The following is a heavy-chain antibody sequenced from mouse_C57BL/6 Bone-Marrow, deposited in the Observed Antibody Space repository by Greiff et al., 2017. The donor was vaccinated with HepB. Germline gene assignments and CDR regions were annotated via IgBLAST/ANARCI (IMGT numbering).Heavy chain of an antibody. V-gene: IGHV1-47*01. D-gene: IGHD1-1*01. CDR1: GYTFTTYP. Sequence: VQLQQSGAELVKPGASVKMSCKASGYTFTTYPIEWMKQNHGKSLEWIGNFHPYNDDTKYNEKFKGKATLTAEKSSSTVYLELSRLTSDDSAVYYCARPGSSYDWYFDVWGTGTTVTVSS. CDR3: ARPGSSYDWYFDV. CDR2: FHPYNDDT. J-gene: IGHJ1*03.